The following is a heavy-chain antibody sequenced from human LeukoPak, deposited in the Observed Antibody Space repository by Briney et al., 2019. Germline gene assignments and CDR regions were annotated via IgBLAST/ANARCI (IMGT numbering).Heavy chain of an antibody. V-gene: IGHV1-18*01. CDR1: GYTFTSYG. CDR3: ARDGYFDWFPPNDAFDI. Sequence: GASVKVSCKASGYTFTSYGISWVRQAPGQGLEWMGWISAYNGNTNYAQKLQGRVTMTTDTSTSTAYMELRSLRSDDTAVYYCARDGYFDWFPPNDAFDIWGQGTMVTVSS. J-gene: IGHJ3*02. D-gene: IGHD3-9*01. CDR2: ISAYNGNT.